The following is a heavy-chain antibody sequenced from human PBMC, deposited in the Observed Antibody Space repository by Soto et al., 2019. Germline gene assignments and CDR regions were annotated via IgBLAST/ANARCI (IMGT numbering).Heavy chain of an antibody. D-gene: IGHD6-13*01. CDR2: IYYSGNT. Sequence: PSETLSLTFTVSGDSIRNYYWSWIRQPPGKGLEWIGYIYYSGNTNYNPSLKSRVTISLDTSKNQLSLKLTSVTAADTDIYYCARGIASSSRTSLIYWGQGALVTVSS. CDR3: ARGIASSSRTSLIY. J-gene: IGHJ4*02. V-gene: IGHV4-59*01. CDR1: GDSIRNYY.